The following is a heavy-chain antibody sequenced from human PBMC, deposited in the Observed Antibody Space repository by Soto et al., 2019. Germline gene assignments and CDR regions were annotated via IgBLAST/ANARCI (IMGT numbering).Heavy chain of an antibody. CDR2: IYWDDDK. CDR3: AHRLATYCGGDCSTYFDH. V-gene: IGHV2-5*02. CDR1: GFSLSTSGVG. J-gene: IGHJ4*02. D-gene: IGHD2-21*02. Sequence: QITLKDSGPTLVKPTQTLTLTCTFSGFSLSTSGVGVGWIRQPPGKALEWLALIYWDDDKRYSPSLKSRLTITKDTTKNQVVLTMTNMDPVDTATYYCAHRLATYCGGDCSTYFDHWGQGTLVTVSS.